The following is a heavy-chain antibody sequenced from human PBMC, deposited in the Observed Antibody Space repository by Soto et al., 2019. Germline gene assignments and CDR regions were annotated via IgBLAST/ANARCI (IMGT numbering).Heavy chain of an antibody. D-gene: IGHD6-19*01. J-gene: IGHJ4*02. CDR3: PRETVGGKKGFDY. V-gene: IGHV1-18*01. CDR1: GYTFTSYG. CDR2: IRAYNGQT. Sequence: QVQLVQSGAEVKKPGASVKVSCKASGYTFTSYGISWVRQAPGQGLEWMGWIRAYNGQTNYGKKRQDRVTITTDTTTSTAYRELRGLTSDDTAVYYWPRETVGGKKGFDYWGQGILVTVSS.